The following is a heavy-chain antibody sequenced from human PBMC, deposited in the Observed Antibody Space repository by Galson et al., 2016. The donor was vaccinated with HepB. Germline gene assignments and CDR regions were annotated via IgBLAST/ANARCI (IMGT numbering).Heavy chain of an antibody. V-gene: IGHV2-5*01. D-gene: IGHD3-3*01. CDR1: GFSLSTSGVG. J-gene: IGHJ6*02. CDR2: IYWNDDK. CDR3: AHTVCFWSGYYVHYYGMDV. Sequence: ALVKPTQTLTLTCTFSGFSLSTSGVGVGWIRQPPGKALEWLALIYWNDDKRYSPSLRGRLTITKAPSKNQVVLTKTNMDPVDTATYYCAHTVCFWSGYYVHYYGMDVWGQGTTVTVSS.